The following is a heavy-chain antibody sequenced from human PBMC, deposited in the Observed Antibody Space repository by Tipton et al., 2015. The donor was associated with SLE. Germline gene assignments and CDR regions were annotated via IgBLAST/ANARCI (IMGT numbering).Heavy chain of an antibody. CDR1: DGSISSSNYY. CDR3: ARFLDTFDI. J-gene: IGHJ3*02. V-gene: IGHV4-39*07. CDR2: IFYTGST. Sequence: TLSLTCTVSDGSISSSNYYWGWIRQPPEKGLEWIGSIFYTGSTYYNPSLRSRVSFSIDTSKNQFSLKLSSVTAADTAVYYCARFLDTFDIWGQGTMVTVSS. D-gene: IGHD3-3*01.